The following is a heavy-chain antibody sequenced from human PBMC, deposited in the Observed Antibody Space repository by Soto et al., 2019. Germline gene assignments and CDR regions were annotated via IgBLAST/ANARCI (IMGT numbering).Heavy chain of an antibody. CDR3: TKSSLTTAFHYFDY. J-gene: IGHJ4*02. D-gene: IGHD4-17*01. Sequence: TGGSLRLSCAASGFTFSNYAMRWVRQAPGKGPEWVSSITGDGAGTYYADSVKGRFTISRDNSQNTLYLQMNSLRAEDTAVYYCTKSSLTTAFHYFDYWGQGALVTVSS. V-gene: IGHV3-23*01. CDR1: GFTFSNYA. CDR2: ITGDGAGT.